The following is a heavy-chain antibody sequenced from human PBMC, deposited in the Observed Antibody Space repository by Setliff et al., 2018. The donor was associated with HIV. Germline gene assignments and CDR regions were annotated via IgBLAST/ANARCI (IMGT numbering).Heavy chain of an antibody. CDR2: ISSSGRT. V-gene: IGHV4-59*11. Sequence: SETLSLTCTVSRDSMNRHYWTWIRQPPGKGLEWIGYISSSGRTDYNSSLKNRVTMSVDTSNNLFSLIMTSVTAADTAVYYCARRGGCFPHDAFDIWGQGTMVTVSS. J-gene: IGHJ3*02. D-gene: IGHD1-26*01. CDR3: ARRGGCFPHDAFDI. CDR1: RDSMNRHY.